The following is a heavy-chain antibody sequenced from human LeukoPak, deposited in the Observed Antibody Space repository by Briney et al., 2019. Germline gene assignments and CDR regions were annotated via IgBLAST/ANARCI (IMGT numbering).Heavy chain of an antibody. CDR2: ISYDGSNK. V-gene: IGHV3-30*18. Sequence: QPGGSLRLSCAASGFTFSSYGMHWVRQAPGKGLEWVAVISYDGSNKYYADSVKGRFTISRDNSKNTLYLQMNSLRAEDTAVYYCAKGGALEGTYFDYWGQGTLVTVSS. CDR1: GFTFSSYG. CDR3: AKGGALEGTYFDY. J-gene: IGHJ4*02. D-gene: IGHD1-1*01.